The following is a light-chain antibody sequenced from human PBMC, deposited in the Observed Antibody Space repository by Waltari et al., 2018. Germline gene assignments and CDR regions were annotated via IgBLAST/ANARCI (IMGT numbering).Light chain of an antibody. J-gene: IGLJ3*02. CDR2: ANY. CDR1: SSNIGINT. CDR3: ATWDDSLNGRV. V-gene: IGLV1-44*01. Sequence: QSVLTQPPLASGTPGQRVTISCSGNSSNIGINTVTWYQQLPGPAPKLLIYANYHRPSRVPDRFSASKSDTSASLAISGLQSEDEADYFCATWDDSLNGRVFGGGTKLAVL.